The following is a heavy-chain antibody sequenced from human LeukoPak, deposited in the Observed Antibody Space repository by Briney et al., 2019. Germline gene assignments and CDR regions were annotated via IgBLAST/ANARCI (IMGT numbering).Heavy chain of an antibody. CDR2: ISPNGVIT. Sequence: GGSLRLSCAASGFTFGIYAMNWVRQAPGKGLEWVSGISPNGVITYYADSVKGRFTISRDNSKNTVYLQMTSLRAEDTAVYYCAKTYYYDSSGYYYLGWFDPWGQGTLVTVSS. CDR3: AKTYYYDSSGYYYLGWFDP. D-gene: IGHD3-22*01. J-gene: IGHJ5*02. V-gene: IGHV3-23*01. CDR1: GFTFGIYA.